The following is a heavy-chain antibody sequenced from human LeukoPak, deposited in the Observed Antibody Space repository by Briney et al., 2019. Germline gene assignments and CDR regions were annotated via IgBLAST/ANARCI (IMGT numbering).Heavy chain of an antibody. Sequence: ASVKVSCKASGYTFTSYGISWVRQAPGQGLEWMGWISAYNGNINYAQKLQGRVTMTTDTSTSTAYMELRSLRSDDTAVYYCARDRIQLWSKRFDYWGQGTLVTVSS. CDR1: GYTFTSYG. CDR3: ARDRIQLWSKRFDY. J-gene: IGHJ4*02. D-gene: IGHD5-18*01. V-gene: IGHV1-18*01. CDR2: ISAYNGNI.